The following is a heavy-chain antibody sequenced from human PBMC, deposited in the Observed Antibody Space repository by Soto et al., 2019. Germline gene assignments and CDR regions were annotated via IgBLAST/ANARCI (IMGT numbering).Heavy chain of an antibody. D-gene: IGHD2-2*01. Sequence: SETLSLTCAVYGGSFSGYYWSWIRQPPGKGLEWIGEIYHSGSTNYNPSLKSRVTISVDTSKNQFSLKLSSVTAADTAVYYCARYCSSTSCYADAFDIWGQGTMVTVSS. CDR1: GGSFSGYY. CDR2: IYHSGST. CDR3: ARYCSSTSCYADAFDI. J-gene: IGHJ3*02. V-gene: IGHV4-34*01.